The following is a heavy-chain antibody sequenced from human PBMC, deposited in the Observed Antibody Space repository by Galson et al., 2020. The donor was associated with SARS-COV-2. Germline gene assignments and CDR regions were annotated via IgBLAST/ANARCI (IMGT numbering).Heavy chain of an antibody. CDR1: GGSISSSSYY. CDR2: IYYSGST. CDR3: ARQRPNSITMIVVVISPGWFDP. D-gene: IGHD3-22*01. V-gene: IGHV4-39*01. Sequence: SETLSLTCTVSGGSISSSSYYWGWIRQPPGKGLEWIGSIYYSGSTYYNPSLKSRVTISVDTSKNQFSLKLSSVTAADTAVYYCARQRPNSITMIVVVISPGWFDPWGQGTLVTVSS. J-gene: IGHJ5*02.